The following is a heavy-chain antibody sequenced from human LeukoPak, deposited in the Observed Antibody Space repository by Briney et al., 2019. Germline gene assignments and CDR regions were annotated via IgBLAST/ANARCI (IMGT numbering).Heavy chain of an antibody. J-gene: IGHJ4*02. V-gene: IGHV4-61*02. CDR2: IYTSGST. CDR1: GGSISSGSYY. Sequence: SETLSLTCTVSGGSISSGSYYWSWIRQPAGKGLEWIGRIYTSGSTNYNPSLKSRVTISVDTSKNQFSLKLSSVTAADTAVYYCARIGRVRCSGGSCNTLVFDYWGQGTLVTVSS. D-gene: IGHD2-15*01. CDR3: ARIGRVRCSGGSCNTLVFDY.